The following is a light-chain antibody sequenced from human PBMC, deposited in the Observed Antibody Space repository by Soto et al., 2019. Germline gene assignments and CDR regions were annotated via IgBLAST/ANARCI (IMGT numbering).Light chain of an antibody. V-gene: IGLV2-14*01. CDR1: SSDIGTYNF. J-gene: IGLJ3*02. Sequence: QSVLTQPASVSGSPGQSITMSCTGSSSDIGTYNFVSWYQQHAGKAPRLILYEVSNRPSGVSSRFSGSKSGNSAYLTISGLQPEDEAHYFCSSYAATSTLVFGGGTKLTVL. CDR3: SSYAATSTLV. CDR2: EVS.